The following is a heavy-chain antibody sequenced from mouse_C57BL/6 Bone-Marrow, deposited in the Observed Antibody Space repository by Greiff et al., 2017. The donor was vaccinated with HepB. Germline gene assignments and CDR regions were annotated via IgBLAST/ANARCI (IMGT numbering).Heavy chain of an antibody. CDR2: IRNKANGYTT. V-gene: IGHV7-3*01. CDR3: ARGGYYDYDEAWFAY. Sequence: EVMLVESGGGLVQPGGSLSLSCAASGFTFTDYYMSWVRQPPGKALEWLGFIRNKANGYTTEYSASVKGRFTISRDNSQSILYLQMNALRAEDSATYYCARGGYYDYDEAWFAYWGQGTLVTVSA. D-gene: IGHD2-4*01. J-gene: IGHJ3*01. CDR1: GFTFTDYY.